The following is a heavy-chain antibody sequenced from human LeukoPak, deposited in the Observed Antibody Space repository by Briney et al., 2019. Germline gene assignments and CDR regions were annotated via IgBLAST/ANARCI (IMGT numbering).Heavy chain of an antibody. D-gene: IGHD2-15*01. V-gene: IGHV3-33*01. CDR2: IWYDGGNK. CDR1: GFAFSTSG. Sequence: GGSLRLSCAASGFAFSTSGMRWVRQAPGKGLEWVATIWYDGGNKYYGDSVKGRFTISRDNSKNTLYLQMNSLRAEDTALYYCVSDYSKRDGPDNWFDPWGQGTLVTVSS. CDR3: VSDYSKRDGPDNWFDP. J-gene: IGHJ5*02.